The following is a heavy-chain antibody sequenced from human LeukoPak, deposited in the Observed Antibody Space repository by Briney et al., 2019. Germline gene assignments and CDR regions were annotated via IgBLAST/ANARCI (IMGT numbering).Heavy chain of an antibody. V-gene: IGHV4-59*08. CDR3: ATSRFSGGLGRFDP. CDR2: IHSSGST. D-gene: IGHD3-10*01. Sequence: SETLSLTCTVSGGSIISYYWSWIRQPPGQGLEWIAFIHSSGSTGYSPSLKSRVTISVDASKNQFSLNLTSVTAADTAVYYCATSRFSGGLGRFDPWGQGTLVTVSS. J-gene: IGHJ5*02. CDR1: GGSIISYY.